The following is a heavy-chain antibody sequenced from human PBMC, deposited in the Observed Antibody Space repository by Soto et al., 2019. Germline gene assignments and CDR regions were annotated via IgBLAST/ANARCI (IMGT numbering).Heavy chain of an antibody. D-gene: IGHD2-21*02. CDR1: GFTFSSYG. J-gene: IGHJ5*02. CDR3: AGDSNYWFDP. V-gene: IGHV3-30*03. CDR2: ISYDGSNK. Sequence: GGSLRLSCAASGFTFSSYGMHWVRQAPGKGLEWVAVISYDGSNKYYADSVKGRFTISRDNSKNTLYLQMNSLRAEDTAVYYCAGDSNYWFDPWGQGTLVTVSS.